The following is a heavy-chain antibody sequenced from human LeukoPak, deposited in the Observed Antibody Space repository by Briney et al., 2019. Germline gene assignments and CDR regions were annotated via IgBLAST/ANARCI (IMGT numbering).Heavy chain of an antibody. CDR2: ISAYNGNT. Sequence: ASVKVSCKASGYTFTSYGISWVRQAPGQGLEWMGWISAYNGNTNYAQKLQGRVTMTTDTSTSTAYMELRSLRSDDTAVYYRARGEHIVVVTATQSGTTFDYWGQGTLVTVSS. CDR3: ARGEHIVVVTATQSGTTFDY. CDR1: GYTFTSYG. V-gene: IGHV1-18*01. J-gene: IGHJ4*02. D-gene: IGHD2-21*02.